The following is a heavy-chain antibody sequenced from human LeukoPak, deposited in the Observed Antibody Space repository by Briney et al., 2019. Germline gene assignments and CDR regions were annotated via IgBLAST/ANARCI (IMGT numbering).Heavy chain of an antibody. J-gene: IGHJ4*02. CDR2: TYYSGST. D-gene: IGHD3-10*01. CDR1: GGSINSYY. V-gene: IGHV4-59*01. Sequence: SETLSLTCTVSGGSINSYYWSWIRQPPGKGLEWIGYTYYSGSTNYNPSLKSRVTISVDTSKNQFSLKLSSVTAADTAVYYCARGGYYYGSGSYSYLDYWGQGTLVTVSS. CDR3: ARGGYYYGSGSYSYLDY.